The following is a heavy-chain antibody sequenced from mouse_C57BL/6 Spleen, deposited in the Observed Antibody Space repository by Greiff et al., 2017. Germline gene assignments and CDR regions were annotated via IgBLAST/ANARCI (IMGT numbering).Heavy chain of an antibody. Sequence: EVQVVESGGDLVKPGGSLKLSCAASGFTFSSYGMSWVRQTPDKGLEWVATISSGGSYTYYPDSVKGRFTISRDNAKNTLYLQMSSLKSEDTAMYYCARGYYGSSYKSFDYWGQGTTLTVSS. D-gene: IGHD1-1*01. V-gene: IGHV5-6*01. CDR3: ARGYYGSSYKSFDY. CDR1: GFTFSSYG. J-gene: IGHJ2*01. CDR2: ISSGGSYT.